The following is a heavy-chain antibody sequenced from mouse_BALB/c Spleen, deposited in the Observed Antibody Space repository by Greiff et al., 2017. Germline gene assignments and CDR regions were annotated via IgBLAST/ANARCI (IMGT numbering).Heavy chain of an antibody. Sequence: EVMLVESGGGLVKPGGSLKLSCAASGFTFSSYGMSWVRQTPDKRLEWVATISSGGSYTYYPDSVKGRFTISRDNAKNTLYLQMSSLKSEDTAMYYCARYRYDAYAMDYWGQGTSVTVSS. J-gene: IGHJ4*01. CDR2: ISSGGSYT. CDR1: GFTFSSYG. D-gene: IGHD2-14*01. V-gene: IGHV5-6*03. CDR3: ARYRYDAYAMDY.